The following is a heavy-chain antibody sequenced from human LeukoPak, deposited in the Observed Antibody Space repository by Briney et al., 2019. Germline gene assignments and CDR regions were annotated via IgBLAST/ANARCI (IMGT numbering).Heavy chain of an antibody. CDR3: ARHDFWSGFKGGDY. CDR2: ISFTSSYK. D-gene: IGHD3-3*01. Sequence: GGSLRLSCVASGFTFSTFGMNWVRQAPGKGLEWVSSISFTSSYKYYADSVKGRFTISRDNTKNSLYLQMNSLRAEDTAFYYCARHDFWSGFKGGDYWGQGTLVTVSS. CDR1: GFTFSTFG. V-gene: IGHV3-21*04. J-gene: IGHJ4*02.